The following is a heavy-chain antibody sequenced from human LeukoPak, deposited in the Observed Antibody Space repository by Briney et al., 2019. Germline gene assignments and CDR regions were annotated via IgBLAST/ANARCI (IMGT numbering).Heavy chain of an antibody. D-gene: IGHD3-9*01. V-gene: IGHV3-30*18. J-gene: IGHJ4*02. Sequence: GGSLRLSCAASGFTFSSYGMHRVRQAPGKGLEWVAVISHDGSNKYYADSVKGRFTISRDNSKNTLYLQMNSLRAEDTAVYYCAKGDYDILTGFFDYWGQGTLVTVSS. CDR3: AKGDYDILTGFFDY. CDR2: ISHDGSNK. CDR1: GFTFSSYG.